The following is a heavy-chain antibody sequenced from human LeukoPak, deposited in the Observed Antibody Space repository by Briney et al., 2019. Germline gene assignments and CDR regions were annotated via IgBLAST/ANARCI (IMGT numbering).Heavy chain of an antibody. D-gene: IGHD6-19*01. V-gene: IGHV1-18*01. J-gene: IGHJ4*02. CDR3: ARSLSAVAGIT. CDR2: ISPYNGNT. CDR1: GYSFSSYG. Sequence: GASVKVSCKASGYSFSSYGINWVRQASGHGLEWMGWISPYNGNTNYAQKLQGRVTMTTDTSTSTAYMELRSLTSDDTAVYYCARSLSAVAGITWGQGTLVTVSS.